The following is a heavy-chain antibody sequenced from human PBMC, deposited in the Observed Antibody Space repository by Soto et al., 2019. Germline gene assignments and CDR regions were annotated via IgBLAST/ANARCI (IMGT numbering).Heavy chain of an antibody. CDR1: GFTFSSYA. J-gene: IGHJ6*02. CDR3: ASGLEGATLWHYYYYGMDV. Sequence: GGSLRLSCAASGFTFSSYAMHWVRQAPGKGLEWVAVISYDGSNKYYADSVKGRFTISRDNSKNTLYLQMNSLRAEDTAVYYCASGLEGATLWHYYYYGMDVWGQGTTVTVSS. CDR2: ISYDGSNK. V-gene: IGHV3-30-3*01. D-gene: IGHD1-26*01.